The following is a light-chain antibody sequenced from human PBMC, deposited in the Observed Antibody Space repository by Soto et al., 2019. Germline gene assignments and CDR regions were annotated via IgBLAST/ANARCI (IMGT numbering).Light chain of an antibody. V-gene: IGLV1-40*01. J-gene: IGLJ3*02. CDR3: QSYDSSLSGSV. CDR2: DNS. CDR1: SSNIGAGYD. Sequence: QSVLTQPPSVSGAPGQRVTISCTGSSSNIGAGYDVHWYQQLPGTAPKLLIYDNSNRPSGVPDRFSGSKSGTSASLAITGRQAEDEADYYSQSYDSSLSGSVFGGGTKLTVL.